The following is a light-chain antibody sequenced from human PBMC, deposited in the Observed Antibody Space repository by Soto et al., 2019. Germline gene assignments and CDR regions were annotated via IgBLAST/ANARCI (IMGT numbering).Light chain of an antibody. J-gene: IGKJ1*01. CDR1: QSVTITY. CDR3: QQYDTSPWT. CDR2: GAS. V-gene: IGKV3-20*01. Sequence: EIVLTQSPGTLSLSPGERATLSCRASQSVTITYLAWYQQKPGQAPRLLIYGASSRATGIPDRFSGSGSGTDFTLTISRLEPEDFAVYYCQQYDTSPWTFGQGTKVDSK.